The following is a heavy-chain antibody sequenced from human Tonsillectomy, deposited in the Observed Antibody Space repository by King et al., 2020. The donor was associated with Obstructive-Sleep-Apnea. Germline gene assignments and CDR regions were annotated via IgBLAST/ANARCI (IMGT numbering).Heavy chain of an antibody. J-gene: IGHJ4*02. D-gene: IGHD5-18*01. CDR2: VYPGDSDT. CDR1: GYSFTSYW. Sequence: VQLVESGAEVKKPGESLKISCKGSGYSFTSYWIGWVRQMPGKGLEWMGIVYPGDSDTRYSPSFQGQVTISADKPISTAYLQWSSLKASDTAMYYCARQGEVDTAMVSPIDYWGQGTLVTVSS. V-gene: IGHV5-51*01. CDR3: ARQGEVDTAMVSPIDY.